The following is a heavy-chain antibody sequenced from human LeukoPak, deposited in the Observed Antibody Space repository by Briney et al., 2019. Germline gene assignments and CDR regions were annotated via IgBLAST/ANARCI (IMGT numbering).Heavy chain of an antibody. CDR2: IYYSGST. D-gene: IGHD3-22*01. J-gene: IGHJ6*02. CDR3: ARRSYYYDSSGYLYYYYGMDV. CDR1: GGSISSYY. Sequence: SETLSLTCTVSGGSISSYYWSWIRQPPGKGLEWIGYIYYSGSTNYNPSLKSRVTISVDTSKNQLSLKLSPVTAADTAVYYCARRSYYYDSSGYLYYYYGMDVWGQGTTVTVSS. V-gene: IGHV4-59*01.